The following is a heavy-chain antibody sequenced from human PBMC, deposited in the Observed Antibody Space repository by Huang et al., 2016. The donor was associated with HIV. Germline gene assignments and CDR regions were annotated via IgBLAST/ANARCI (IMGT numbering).Heavy chain of an antibody. Sequence: QVQLEESGPGLVTPLETLSLTCSVSGASIRSYYWSWLRQPAGQGLEGIGRIYMRSPNYNPSLKSRVTMSVDTSNNQFPLRLDSVTAADTAVYFCARDSIGRGILSRNPAYKYGLDVWGPGPRSPSR. CDR1: GASIRSYY. V-gene: IGHV4-4*07. J-gene: IGHJ6*02. D-gene: IGHD3-10*01. CDR3: ARDSIGRGILSRNPAYKYGLDV. CDR2: IYMRSP.